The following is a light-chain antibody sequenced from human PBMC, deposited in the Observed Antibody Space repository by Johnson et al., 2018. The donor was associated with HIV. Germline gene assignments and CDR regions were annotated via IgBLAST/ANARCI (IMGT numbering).Light chain of an antibody. V-gene: IGLV1-51*01. Sequence: QSLLTQPPSVSAAPGQKVTISCSGSSSNIGNNYVSWYQQLPGTAPKLLIYDNNKRPSGIPDRFSGSKSGTSATLGITGLQTGDEADYYCGTWDSGLRPGFVGTGTKVTVL. CDR1: SSNIGNNY. J-gene: IGLJ1*01. CDR2: DNN. CDR3: GTWDSGLRPGF.